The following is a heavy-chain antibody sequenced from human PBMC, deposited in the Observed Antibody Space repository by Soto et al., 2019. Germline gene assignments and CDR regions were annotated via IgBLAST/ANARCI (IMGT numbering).Heavy chain of an antibody. J-gene: IGHJ4*02. CDR1: GYTFTSYY. V-gene: IGHV1-46*01. D-gene: IGHD2-8*01. CDR3: ARREGTNGVCRGVFDY. Sequence: ASVKVSCKASGYTFTSYYMHWVRQAPGQGLEWMGIINPSGGSTSYAQKFQGRVTMTRDTSTSTVYMELSSLRSEDTAVYYCARREGTNGVCRGVFDYWGQGTLVTVSS. CDR2: INPSGGST.